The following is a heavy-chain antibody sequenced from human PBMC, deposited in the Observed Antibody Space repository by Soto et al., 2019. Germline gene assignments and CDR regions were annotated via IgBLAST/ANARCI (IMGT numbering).Heavy chain of an antibody. CDR3: ARHRHPRGTVGATSLPDP. V-gene: IGHV3-53*01. CDR2: HYSGGST. J-gene: IGHJ5*02. Sequence: LRLSFAISGFSVSSNYLSWVRQAPGKGLEWVSVHYSGGSTYYADSVQGRFTISRDKSNNTLYLQMRRVRAEDTAVYFCARHRHPRGTVGATSLPDPWGQGTQVTVSS. D-gene: IGHD1-26*01. CDR1: GFSVSSNY.